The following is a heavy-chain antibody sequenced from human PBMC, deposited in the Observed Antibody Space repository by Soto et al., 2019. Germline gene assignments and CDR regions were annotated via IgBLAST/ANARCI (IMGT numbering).Heavy chain of an antibody. Sequence: QVQLQESGPGLVKPSETLSLTCTVSGGSISSYYWSWIRQPPGKGLEWIGYIYYSGSTNYNPSLQSRVTISVDTSKNQFSLKLSSVTAADTAVYYCARRYGDCFDYWGQGNLVTVSS. D-gene: IGHD4-17*01. J-gene: IGHJ4*02. CDR1: GGSISSYY. V-gene: IGHV4-59*08. CDR2: IYYSGST. CDR3: ARRYGDCFDY.